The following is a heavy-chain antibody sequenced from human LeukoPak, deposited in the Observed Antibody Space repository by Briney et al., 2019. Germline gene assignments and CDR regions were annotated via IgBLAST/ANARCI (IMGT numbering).Heavy chain of an antibody. CDR2: IYYSGST. V-gene: IGHV4-59*12. J-gene: IGHJ4*02. CDR3: ARGITWIQLWPYFDY. Sequence: SETLSLTCTVSGGSNTNYYWSWIRQPPGKGLEWIGNIYYSGSTNYNPSLKSRVTISVDTSKNQCSLKLSSVTAADTAVYYCARGITWIQLWPYFDYWGQGTLVTVSS. CDR1: GGSNTNYY. D-gene: IGHD5-18*01.